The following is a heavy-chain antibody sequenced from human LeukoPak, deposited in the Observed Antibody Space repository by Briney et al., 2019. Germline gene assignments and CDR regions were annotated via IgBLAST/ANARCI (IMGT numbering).Heavy chain of an antibody. CDR2: ISGSGGST. D-gene: IGHD3-10*01. V-gene: IGHV3-23*01. Sequence: PGGSLRLSCAASGFTFSSYAMSWVRQAPGKGLEWVSAISGSGGSTYYADSVKGRSTISRDNSKNTLYLQMNSLRAEDTAVYYCAKVYSGGSGSYYIPGFVVNDYWGQGTLVTVSS. CDR1: GFTFSSYA. CDR3: AKVYSGGSGSYYIPGFVVNDY. J-gene: IGHJ4*02.